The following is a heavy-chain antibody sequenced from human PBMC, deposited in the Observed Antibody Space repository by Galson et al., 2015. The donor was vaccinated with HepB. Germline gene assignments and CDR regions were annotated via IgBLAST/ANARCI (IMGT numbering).Heavy chain of an antibody. CDR2: IYTSGST. J-gene: IGHJ6*02. V-gene: IGHV4-4*07. D-gene: IGHD3-3*01. CDR3: ARDQTSDEHETPSAYDFWSGYYVRGMDV. CDR1: GGSISSYY. Sequence: TLSLTCTVSGGSISSYYWSWIRQPAGKGLEWIGRIYTSGSTNYNPSLKSRVTMSVDTSKNQFSLKLSSVTAADTAVYYCARDQTSDEHETPSAYDFWSGYYVRGMDVWGQGTTVTVSS.